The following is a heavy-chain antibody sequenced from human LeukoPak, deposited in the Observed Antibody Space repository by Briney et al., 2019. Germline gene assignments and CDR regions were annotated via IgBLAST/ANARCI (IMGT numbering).Heavy chain of an antibody. CDR1: GFTVSSNY. D-gene: IGHD2-8*02. CDR3: ATTGYYYYVDV. CDR2: IYSGGST. J-gene: IGHJ6*03. V-gene: IGHV3-53*01. Sequence: PGGSLRLSCAASGFTVSSNYMSWVRQAPGKGLEWVSVIYSGGSTYYADSVKGRFTISRDNSKNTLYLQMNSLRAEDTAVYYCATTGYYYYVDVWGKGTTVTVSS.